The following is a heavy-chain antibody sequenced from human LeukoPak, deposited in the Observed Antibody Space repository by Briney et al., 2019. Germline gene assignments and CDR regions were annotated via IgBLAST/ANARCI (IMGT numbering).Heavy chain of an antibody. CDR1: GGSISSYY. Sequence: SETLSLTCTVSGGSISSYYWSWIRQPAGKGLEWIGRIYTSGSTNYNPSLKSRVTISVDKSKNQFSLKLSSVTAADTAVYYCARQRSFLYYYYMDVWGKGTTVTVSS. CDR2: IYTSGST. J-gene: IGHJ6*03. D-gene: IGHD6-25*01. V-gene: IGHV4-4*07. CDR3: ARQRSFLYYYYMDV.